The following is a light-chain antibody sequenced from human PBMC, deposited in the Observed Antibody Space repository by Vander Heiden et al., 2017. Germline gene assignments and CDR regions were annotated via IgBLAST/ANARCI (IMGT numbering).Light chain of an antibody. CDR1: SSDVGGYDY. Sequence: QSALTQPASVSRSPGQSITISCTGTSSDVGGYDYVSWYQQHPGKAHKLMIYEVTKRPAGVSSRFSASKSGNTASLTISGPQTDDEADYYCSSYTTSDSYVFGTGTKVTVL. CDR3: SSYTTSDSYV. V-gene: IGLV2-14*03. J-gene: IGLJ1*01. CDR2: EVT.